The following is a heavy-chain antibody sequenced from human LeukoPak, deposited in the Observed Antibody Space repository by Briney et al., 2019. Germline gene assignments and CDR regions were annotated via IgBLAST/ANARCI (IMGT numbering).Heavy chain of an antibody. CDR2: IRYDGSNK. Sequence: GGSLRLSCAASGFTFSSYGMHWVRQAPGKGLEWVAFIRYDGSNKYYADSVKGRFTISRDNSKNTLYLQMNSLRAEDTAVYYRAKDHVVVVPAAKYNWFDPWGQGTLVTVSS. V-gene: IGHV3-30*02. J-gene: IGHJ5*02. CDR3: AKDHVVVVPAAKYNWFDP. CDR1: GFTFSSYG. D-gene: IGHD2-2*01.